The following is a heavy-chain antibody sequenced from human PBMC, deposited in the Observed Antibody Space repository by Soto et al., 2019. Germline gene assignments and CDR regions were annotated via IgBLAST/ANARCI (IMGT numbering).Heavy chain of an antibody. Sequence: QVQLVESGGGVVQPGRSLRLSCAASGFTFSSYAMHWVRQAPGKGLEWVAVISNAGSNKYYADSVKGRFTISRDNSKNTLYLQMHSLRAEDTAVYYCAREEAGSGFVFDCWGQGTLVTVSS. CDR3: AREEAGSGFVFDC. J-gene: IGHJ4*02. CDR2: ISNAGSNK. D-gene: IGHD3-3*01. CDR1: GFTFSSYA. V-gene: IGHV3-30-3*01.